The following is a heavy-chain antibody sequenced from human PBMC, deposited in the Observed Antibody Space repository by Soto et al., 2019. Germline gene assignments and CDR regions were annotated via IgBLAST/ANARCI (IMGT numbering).Heavy chain of an antibody. V-gene: IGHV3-23*01. Sequence: AGGSLRLSCAVSGFTFSTYAMSWVRQAPGKGLEWVSAISGSGGSTYYADSVKGRFTISRDNSKNTLYLQMNSLRAEDTAVYYCAKDEGSSPNWFDPWGQGTLVTVSS. D-gene: IGHD6-13*01. CDR3: AKDEGSSPNWFDP. CDR2: ISGSGGST. J-gene: IGHJ5*02. CDR1: GFTFSTYA.